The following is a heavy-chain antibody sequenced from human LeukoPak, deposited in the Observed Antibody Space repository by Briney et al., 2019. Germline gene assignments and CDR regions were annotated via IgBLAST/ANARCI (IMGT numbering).Heavy chain of an antibody. CDR1: GYTFTSYY. CDR2: INPDGGGT. D-gene: IGHD2-15*01. CDR3: ARETVVVADANYFDY. J-gene: IGHJ4*02. V-gene: IGHV1-46*01. Sequence: GASVKVSCKASGYTFTSYYIHWVRQAPGQGLEWMGIINPDGGGTTYAQKFQGRVTMTRDTSTSTVYMELGSLTSEDTAVYYCARETVVVADANYFDYWGQGSLVTVSS.